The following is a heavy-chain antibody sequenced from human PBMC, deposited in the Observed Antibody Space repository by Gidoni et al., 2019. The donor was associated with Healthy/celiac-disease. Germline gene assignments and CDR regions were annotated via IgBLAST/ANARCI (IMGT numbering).Heavy chain of an antibody. Sequence: EVQLVESGRGWVQPGRSLRLSVAASGLAFSDSAMHWVRQAPGKGLEWVSGISCNSGSIGYADSVKGRFTISRDNAKNSLYLQMNSLRSDDTALYYCAKDLAGVYDSSGYYTHWGQGTLVTVSS. V-gene: IGHV3-9*01. CDR2: ISCNSGSI. CDR3: AKDLAGVYDSSGYYTH. D-gene: IGHD3-22*01. J-gene: IGHJ4*02. CDR1: GLAFSDSA.